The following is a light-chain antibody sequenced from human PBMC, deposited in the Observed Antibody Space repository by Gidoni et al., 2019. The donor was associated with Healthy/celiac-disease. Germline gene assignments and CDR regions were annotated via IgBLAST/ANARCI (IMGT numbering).Light chain of an antibody. V-gene: IGKV4-1*01. CDR1: QSVLYSYNNKNY. J-gene: IGKJ2*01. CDR2: WAS. Sequence: DIVMTQSPDSLAVSLGERATINCKSSQSVLYSYNNKNYLAWYQQKPGQPPKLLIYWASTRESGVPDRFSGSGSGTDFTLTISSLQAEDVAVYYCQQYYSTPPYTFGQGTKLEIK. CDR3: QQYYSTPPYT.